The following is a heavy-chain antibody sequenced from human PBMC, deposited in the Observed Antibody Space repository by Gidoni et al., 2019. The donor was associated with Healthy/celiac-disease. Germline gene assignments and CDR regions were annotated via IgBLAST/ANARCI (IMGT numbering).Heavy chain of an antibody. D-gene: IGHD6-19*01. Sequence: EVQLVESGGGLVQPGRSLRLSCAASGLTFDDYAMHWVRQAPGKGLEWVSGISWNSGSIGDADSVKGRFTISRDNAKNSLYLQMNSLRAEDTALYYCAKDIKYSSGWYGPFDYWGQGTLVTVSS. CDR1: GLTFDDYA. V-gene: IGHV3-9*01. J-gene: IGHJ4*02. CDR3: AKDIKYSSGWYGPFDY. CDR2: ISWNSGSI.